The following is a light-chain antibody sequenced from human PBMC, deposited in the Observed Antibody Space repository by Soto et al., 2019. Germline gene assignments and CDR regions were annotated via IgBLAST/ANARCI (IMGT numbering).Light chain of an antibody. V-gene: IGKV1-5*01. J-gene: IGKJ4*01. CDR2: DVA. Sequence: DIQMTQSPSTLSASVGDRVTITCRASQSIGRWLAWYQQRPGRAPKLLIYDVANLETGVPSRFSGSGSETEFXLTXXSLQPXXXAXXXCQQYNSYPLTFGGGTKVDIK. CDR1: QSIGRW. CDR3: QQYNSYPLT.